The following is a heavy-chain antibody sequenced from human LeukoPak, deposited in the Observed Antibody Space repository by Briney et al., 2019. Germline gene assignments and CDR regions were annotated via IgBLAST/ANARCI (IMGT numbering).Heavy chain of an antibody. D-gene: IGHD6-19*01. CDR2: ISSSSTYT. CDR3: ARDGLDSSGWSVY. Sequence: GGSLRLSCAAFGFTFSSYSMNWVRQAPGKGLEWVSSISSSSTYTYYADSVKGRFTISRDNAKNSLYLQMNSLRAEDTAVYYCARDGLDSSGWSVYWGQGTLVTVSS. CDR1: GFTFSSYS. V-gene: IGHV3-21*01. J-gene: IGHJ4*02.